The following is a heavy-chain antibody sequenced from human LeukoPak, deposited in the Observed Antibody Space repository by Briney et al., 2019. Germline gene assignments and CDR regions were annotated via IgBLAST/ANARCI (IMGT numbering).Heavy chain of an antibody. CDR1: GFTFSSYS. CDR2: ISSSSSYI. CDR3: ARGDDDSSGHPFYFDY. Sequence: GGSLRLSCAASGFTFSSYSMNWVRQAPGKGLEWVSSISSSSSYIYYADSVKGRFTISRDNAKNSLYLQMNSLRAEDTAVYYCARGDDDSSGHPFYFDYWGQGTLVTVSS. J-gene: IGHJ4*02. D-gene: IGHD3-22*01. V-gene: IGHV3-21*01.